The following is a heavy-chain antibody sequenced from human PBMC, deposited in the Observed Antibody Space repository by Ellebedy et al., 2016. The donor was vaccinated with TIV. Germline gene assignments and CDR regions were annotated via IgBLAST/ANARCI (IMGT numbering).Heavy chain of an antibody. CDR2: IYSGGST. J-gene: IGHJ4*02. Sequence: PGGSLRLSCAASGFTVSSNYMSWVRQAPGKGLEWVSVIYSGGSTYYADSVKGRFTISRDNSKNTLYLQMNSLRAEDTAVYYCAILSSGRWFVDYWGQGTLVTVSS. CDR3: AILSSGRWFVDY. V-gene: IGHV3-66*01. D-gene: IGHD3-22*01. CDR1: GFTVSSNY.